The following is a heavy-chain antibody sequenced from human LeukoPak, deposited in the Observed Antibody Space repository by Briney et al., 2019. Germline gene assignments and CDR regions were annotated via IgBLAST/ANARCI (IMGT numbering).Heavy chain of an antibody. D-gene: IGHD6-19*01. CDR2: MNPNSGNT. Sequence: ASVKVSCKASGYTFTSYDINWVRQATGQGLEWMGWMNPNSGNTGYAQKFQGRVTITRNTSISTVYMELSSLRSEDTAVYYCAARAVAGTVSQLYYWGQGTLVTVSS. CDR3: AARAVAGTVSQLYY. CDR1: GYTFTSYD. V-gene: IGHV1-8*03. J-gene: IGHJ4*02.